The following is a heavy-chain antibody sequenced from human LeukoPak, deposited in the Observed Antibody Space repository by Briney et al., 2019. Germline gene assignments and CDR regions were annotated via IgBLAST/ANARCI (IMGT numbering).Heavy chain of an antibody. CDR3: ASPIRFLEWLLQPHDAFDI. CDR2: IYYSGST. D-gene: IGHD3-3*01. Sequence: PSETLSLTCTVSGGSISSSSYYWGWIRQPPGKGLEWIGSIYYSGSTYYNPSLKSRVTISVDTSKNQFSLKLSSVTAADTAVYYCASPIRFLEWLLQPHDAFDIWGQGTMVTVSS. CDR1: GGSISSSSYY. J-gene: IGHJ3*02. V-gene: IGHV4-39*01.